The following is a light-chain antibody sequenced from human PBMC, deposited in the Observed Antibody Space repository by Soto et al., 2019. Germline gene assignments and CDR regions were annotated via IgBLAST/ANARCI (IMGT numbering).Light chain of an antibody. CDR2: AAS. V-gene: IGKV1-12*01. J-gene: IGKJ4*01. CDR3: QQSFITPLT. Sequence: DIQMTQSPSSLSAVVGDRVTITCQAGRGIGDRLAWFQQKPGKAPKFLIYAASRLRSGVPSRFSGSGSGTYFTLTISSLQPENFTTYYCQQSFITPLTFGGGTKVDIK. CDR1: RGIGDR.